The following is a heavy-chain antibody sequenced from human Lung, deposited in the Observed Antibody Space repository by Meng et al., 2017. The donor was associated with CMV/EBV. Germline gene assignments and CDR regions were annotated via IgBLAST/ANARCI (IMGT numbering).Heavy chain of an antibody. V-gene: IGHV3-53*01. D-gene: IGHD2-15*01. CDR2: IYSAGST. Sequence: GEXXKISCAVSGVTVSSSYMTWVRQAPGKGLEWVSVIYSAGSTSYADSVKGRFTISRDNSKNMLHLQMNSLRAEDTAVYYCAKTHLGGSDAFDMWGQGTMVTVSS. CDR1: GVTVSSSY. J-gene: IGHJ3*02. CDR3: AKTHLGGSDAFDM.